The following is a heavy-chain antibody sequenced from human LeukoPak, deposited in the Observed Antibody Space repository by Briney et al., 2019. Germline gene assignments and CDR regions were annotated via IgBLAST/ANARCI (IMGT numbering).Heavy chain of an antibody. CDR3: ARDLIVPGRGYYYGLDV. J-gene: IGHJ6*02. CDR2: INPASGGT. D-gene: IGHD1-26*01. Sequence: ASVKVSCKASGYTFTGYYTHWLRQAPGQGLECMGWINPASGGTDYSHKFQGRVTMTRDTSISTAYMELSSLRSDDTAVYFCARDLIVPGRGYYYGLDVWGQGTTVTVSS. CDR1: GYTFTGYY. V-gene: IGHV1-2*07.